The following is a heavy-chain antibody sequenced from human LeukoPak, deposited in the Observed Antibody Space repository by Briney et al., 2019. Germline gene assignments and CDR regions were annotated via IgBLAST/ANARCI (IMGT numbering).Heavy chain of an antibody. V-gene: IGHV4-59*01. CDR1: GGSISSYY. Sequence: SETLSLTCTVSGGSISSYYWSWIRQPPGKGLEWIGYIYYSGSTNYNPSLKSRVTISVDTSKNQFSLKLSSVTAADTAVYYCARDAAREWADYWGQGTLVTVSS. J-gene: IGHJ4*02. CDR2: IYYSGST. CDR3: ARDAAREWADY. D-gene: IGHD3-3*01.